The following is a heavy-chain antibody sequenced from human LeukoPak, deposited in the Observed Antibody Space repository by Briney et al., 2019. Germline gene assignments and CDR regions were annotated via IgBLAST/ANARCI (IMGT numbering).Heavy chain of an antibody. CDR3: ARDASRRSPGLMDS. CDR1: GFTLSSYS. J-gene: IGHJ4*02. V-gene: IGHV3-21*01. CDR2: ISTSIYYI. D-gene: IGHD3/OR15-3a*01. Sequence: VGSLRLSCAASGFTLSSYSMNWVRQAPGKGLEWVAYISTSIYYIYYADSAKGRFTISRDDDQNSLYLDLNSLTAEDPAVYFCARDASRRSPGLMDSWGQGTLVTVSS.